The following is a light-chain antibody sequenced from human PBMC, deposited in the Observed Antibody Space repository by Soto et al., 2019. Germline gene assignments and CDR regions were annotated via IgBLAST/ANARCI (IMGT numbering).Light chain of an antibody. Sequence: EIVLTQSPATLSLSPGERASLSCRASQSVSNSYLARYQQKPGQAPRLLIFGASNRATGIPDRFSGSGSGTDFTLTISRLEPEDFAVYYCQQYGTSPRTFGQGTKLEIK. CDR1: QSVSNSY. CDR2: GAS. V-gene: IGKV3-20*01. CDR3: QQYGTSPRT. J-gene: IGKJ2*01.